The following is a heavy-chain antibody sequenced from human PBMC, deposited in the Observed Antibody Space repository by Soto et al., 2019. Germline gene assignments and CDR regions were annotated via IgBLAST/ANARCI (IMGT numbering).Heavy chain of an antibody. V-gene: IGHV1-18*04. CDR1: GYIFVDYG. Sequence: QVYVVQSGAEVKQPGDSVKVSCKTSGYIFVDYGINWVRQAPGQGLEWMGWISTYSGNANLAQKFQGRVTLTTDTSPRTAYIELRSLRSDDPAVYYCAKRTSGTTWGESDYWGQGALVTVSS. CDR2: ISTYSGNA. D-gene: IGHD4-17*01. CDR3: AKRTSGTTWGESDY. J-gene: IGHJ4*02.